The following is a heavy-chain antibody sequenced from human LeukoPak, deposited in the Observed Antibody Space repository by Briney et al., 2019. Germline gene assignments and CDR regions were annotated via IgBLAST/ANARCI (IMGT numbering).Heavy chain of an antibody. CDR3: ARDGGIFGVVISYYFDY. Sequence: GRSLRLSCAASGFTFSSYAMHWVRQAPGKGLEWVAVISYDGSNKYYADSVKGRFTISRDNSKNTLYLQMNSLRAEDTAVYYCARDGGIFGVVISYYFDYWGQGTLVTVSS. D-gene: IGHD3-3*01. J-gene: IGHJ4*02. CDR2: ISYDGSNK. V-gene: IGHV3-30-3*01. CDR1: GFTFSSYA.